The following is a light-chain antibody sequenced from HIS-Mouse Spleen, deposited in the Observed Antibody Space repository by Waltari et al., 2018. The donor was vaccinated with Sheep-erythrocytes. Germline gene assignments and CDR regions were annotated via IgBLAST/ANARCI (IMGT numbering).Light chain of an antibody. CDR1: QGISSW. V-gene: IGKV1-12*01. CDR3: HQANSCPIT. Sequence: DIQMPQSLSSVSAFVGDRVTITCRASQGISSWLAWYQQKPGTAPKLLIYAASSLQSGVPARFSGSRFWTDFTLTISSLQPEDFATYYCHQANSCPITSGQGTRLEIK. J-gene: IGKJ5*01. CDR2: AAS.